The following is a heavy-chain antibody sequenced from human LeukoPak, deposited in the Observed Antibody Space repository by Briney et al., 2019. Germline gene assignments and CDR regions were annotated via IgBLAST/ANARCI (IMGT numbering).Heavy chain of an antibody. J-gene: IGHJ4*02. CDR3: ARYPSSGWYKSPYYFDY. CDR2: IKQDGSEK. CDR1: GFTFSSYW. V-gene: IGHV3-7*01. D-gene: IGHD6-19*01. Sequence: QPGGSLRLSCAASGFTFSSYWMSWVRQAPGKGLEWVANIKQDGSEKYYVDSVKGRFTISRDNAKNSLYLQMNSLRAEDTAVYYCARYPSSGWYKSPYYFDYWGQGILVTVSS.